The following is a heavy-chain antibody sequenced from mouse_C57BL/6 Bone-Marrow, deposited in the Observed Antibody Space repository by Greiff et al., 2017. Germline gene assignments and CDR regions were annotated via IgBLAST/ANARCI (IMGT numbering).Heavy chain of an antibody. Sequence: VKLQESGAELARPGASVKMSCKASGYTFTSYTMHWVKQRPGQGLEWIGYINPSSGYTKYNQKFKDKATLTADKSSSTAYMQLSSLTSEDSAVYYCARADYVYAMDYWGQGTSVTVSS. V-gene: IGHV1-4*01. J-gene: IGHJ4*01. D-gene: IGHD2-4*01. CDR2: INPSSGYT. CDR1: GYTFTSYT. CDR3: ARADYVYAMDY.